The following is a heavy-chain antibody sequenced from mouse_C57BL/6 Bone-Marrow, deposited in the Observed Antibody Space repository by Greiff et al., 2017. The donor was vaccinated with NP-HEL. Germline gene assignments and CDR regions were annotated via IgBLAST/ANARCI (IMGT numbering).Heavy chain of an antibody. CDR3: ARSGYYGSSYYAMDY. V-gene: IGHV1-42*01. CDR1: GYSFTGYY. Sequence: VQLQQSGPELVKPGASVKISCKASGYSFTGYYMNWVKQSPEKSLEWIGEINPSTGGTTYNQKFKAKATLTVDKSSSTAYMQLSSLTSEDSAVYYCARSGYYGSSYYAMDYWGQGTSVTVSS. D-gene: IGHD1-1*01. CDR2: INPSTGGT. J-gene: IGHJ4*01.